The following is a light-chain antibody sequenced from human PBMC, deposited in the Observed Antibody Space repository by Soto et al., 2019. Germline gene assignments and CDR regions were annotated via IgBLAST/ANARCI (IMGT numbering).Light chain of an antibody. V-gene: IGLV2-14*01. J-gene: IGLJ1*01. CDR1: SSDVGGYNY. CDR3: SSYTGSSTHV. Sequence: QPVLTQPASVSGSPGQSITISCTGTSSDVGGYNYVSWYQQHPGKAPKLMIYEVSNRPSGVSNRFSGSKSGNTASLTISGLQAEDEADYYCSSYTGSSTHVFGTGTKVTVL. CDR2: EVS.